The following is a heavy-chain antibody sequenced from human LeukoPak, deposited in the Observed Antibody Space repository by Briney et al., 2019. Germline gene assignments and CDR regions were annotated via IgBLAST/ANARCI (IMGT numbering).Heavy chain of an antibody. CDR1: GFTLINYA. V-gene: IGHV3-23*01. Sequence: PGGSLRLSCAASGFTLINYAMGWVRQAPGKGLEWVSILSGDGARTYYSGSVKGRFTISRDLSKDTLYLQMNSLKPEDMAVYYCARAAKHDSSGYPDYWGQGTLVTVSS. D-gene: IGHD3-22*01. J-gene: IGHJ4*02. CDR2: LSGDGART. CDR3: ARAAKHDSSGYPDY.